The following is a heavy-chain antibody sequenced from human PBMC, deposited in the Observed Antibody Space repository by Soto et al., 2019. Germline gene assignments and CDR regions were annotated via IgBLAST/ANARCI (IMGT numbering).Heavy chain of an antibody. J-gene: IGHJ4*02. D-gene: IGHD6-6*01. CDR1: GYRFSTYG. CDR3: ARERYVASRNSHFDS. Sequence: GASVKVSCKASGYRFSTYGINWVRQAPGQGLEWLGWTSTNNDDRNYAQKFRGRVTFTTDTSTSTAYMELRSLISDDTAVYFCARERYVASRNSHFDSWGQGTQVTVSS. CDR2: TSTNNDDR. V-gene: IGHV1-18*04.